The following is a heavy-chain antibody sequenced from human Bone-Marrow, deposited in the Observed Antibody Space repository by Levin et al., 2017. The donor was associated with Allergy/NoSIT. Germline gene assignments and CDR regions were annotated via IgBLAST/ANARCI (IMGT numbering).Heavy chain of an antibody. D-gene: IGHD6-13*01. CDR2: IYSDGNT. Sequence: PGGSLRLSCTASGFTVSSNYMSWVRQAPGKGLEWVSLIYSDGNTYYADSVRGRFTISRDNSKNTLYLQMNSLRAEDTAVYYCARDSRITAAGRRDYYYGMDVWGQGTTVTVSS. CDR1: GFTVSSNY. CDR3: ARDSRITAAGRRDYYYGMDV. V-gene: IGHV3-53*01. J-gene: IGHJ6*02.